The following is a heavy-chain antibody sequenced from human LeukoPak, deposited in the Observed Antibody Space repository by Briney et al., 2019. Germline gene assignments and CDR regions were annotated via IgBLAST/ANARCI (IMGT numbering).Heavy chain of an antibody. J-gene: IGHJ3*02. Sequence: GGSLRLSCAASGFTFSSYSMNWVRQAPGKGLEWVSSISSSSSYIYYADSVKGRFTISRDNAKNSLYLQMNSLRAEDTAVYYCARGRHSGYNWNGRELYDAFDIWGQGTMVTVSS. V-gene: IGHV3-21*01. D-gene: IGHD1-1*01. CDR1: GFTFSSYS. CDR2: ISSSSSYI. CDR3: ARGRHSGYNWNGRELYDAFDI.